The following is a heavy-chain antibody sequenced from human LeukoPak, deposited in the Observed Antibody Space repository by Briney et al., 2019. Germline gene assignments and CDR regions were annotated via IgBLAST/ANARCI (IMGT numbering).Heavy chain of an antibody. V-gene: IGHV4-61*02. Sequence: SETLSLTCTVSGGSISSGSYYWSWIRQPAGKGLEWIGRIYTSGSTNYNPSLKSRVTISVDTSKNQFSLKLSSVTAADTAVYYCARHKSSEWGAGDFDYWGQGTLVTVSS. J-gene: IGHJ4*02. D-gene: IGHD3-3*01. CDR1: GGSISSGSYY. CDR3: ARHKSSEWGAGDFDY. CDR2: IYTSGST.